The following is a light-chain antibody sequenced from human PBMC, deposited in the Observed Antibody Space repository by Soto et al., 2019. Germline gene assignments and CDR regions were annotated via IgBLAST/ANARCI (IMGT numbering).Light chain of an antibody. CDR1: QSVNTY. V-gene: IGKV3-11*01. Sequence: EIVLTQSPATLSLSPGERATLSCRASQSVNTYLAWYQQKPGQAPRLLIYNASNRATGIPARFSGSGFGTDFTLTGSSLEHEDVAVYYCQHRSNWPTFGGGTKVEIK. CDR3: QHRSNWPT. CDR2: NAS. J-gene: IGKJ4*01.